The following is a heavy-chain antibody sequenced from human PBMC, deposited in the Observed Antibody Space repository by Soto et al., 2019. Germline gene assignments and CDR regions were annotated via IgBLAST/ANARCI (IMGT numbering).Heavy chain of an antibody. CDR3: ARDHAERSGPMYYYYGMDV. CDR1: GYTFTGYY. D-gene: IGHD1-26*01. CDR2: INPNSGGT. V-gene: IGHV1-2*04. Sequence: GASVKVSCKASGYTFTGYYMHWVRQAPGQGLEWMGWINPNSGGTNYAQKFQGWVTMTRDTSISTAYMELSSVTAADAAVYYCARDHAERSGPMYYYYGMDVWGQGTTVTVSS. J-gene: IGHJ6*02.